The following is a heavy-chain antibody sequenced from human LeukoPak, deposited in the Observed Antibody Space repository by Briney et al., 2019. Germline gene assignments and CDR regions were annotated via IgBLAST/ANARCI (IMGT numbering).Heavy chain of an antibody. CDR2: ISSNGGST. V-gene: IGHV3-64*04. J-gene: IGHJ4*02. CDR3: AKAHHTSVVSTSIDY. CDR1: GFTFSSYA. D-gene: IGHD2-21*01. Sequence: GGSLRLSCSASGFTFSSYAMHWVRQAPGKGLEYVSAISSNGGSTYYADSVKGRFTISRDNSKNTLYVQMNSLRAEDTAVYYCAKAHHTSVVSTSIDYWGQGTLVTVSS.